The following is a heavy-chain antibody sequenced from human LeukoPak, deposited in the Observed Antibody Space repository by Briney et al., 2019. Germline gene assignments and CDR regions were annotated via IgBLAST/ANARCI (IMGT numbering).Heavy chain of an antibody. Sequence: PSETLSLTCTVSGGSISSYYWSWIRQPPGKGLEWIGYIYYSGSTNYNPSLKSRVTISLDTSKNQFSLKLSSVTAADTAVYYCARDNGYPAGFDYWGQGTLVTVSS. J-gene: IGHJ4*02. V-gene: IGHV4-59*01. D-gene: IGHD5-24*01. CDR1: GGSISSYY. CDR2: IYYSGST. CDR3: ARDNGYPAGFDY.